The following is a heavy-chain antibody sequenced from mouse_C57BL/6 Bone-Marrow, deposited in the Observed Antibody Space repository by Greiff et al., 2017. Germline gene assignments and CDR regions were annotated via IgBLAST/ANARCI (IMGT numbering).Heavy chain of an antibody. CDR2: IYWDDDK. Sequence: QVTLKESGPGILQSSQTLSLTCSFSGFSLSTSGMGVSWIRQPSGKGLEWLAHIYWDDDKRYNPSLKSRLTISKDTSRNQVFLKITSEDTADTATYYCARRDYYGSSFAYWGQGTLVTVSA. D-gene: IGHD1-1*01. J-gene: IGHJ3*01. V-gene: IGHV8-12*01. CDR3: ARRDYYGSSFAY. CDR1: GFSLSTSGMG.